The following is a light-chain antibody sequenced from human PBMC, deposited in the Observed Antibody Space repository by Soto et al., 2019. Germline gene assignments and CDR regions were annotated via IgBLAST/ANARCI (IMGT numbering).Light chain of an antibody. Sequence: EIVLTQSPGTLSLSPCEGDTLSFRAGQSVSSSYLAWYQQKPGQAPRLLIYGASSRATGIPDRFSGSGSGTDFTLTISRLEPEDFAVYYCQQYGSSPPRTFGQGTKVDIK. CDR2: GAS. CDR3: QQYGSSPPRT. J-gene: IGKJ1*01. V-gene: IGKV3-20*01. CDR1: QSVSSSY.